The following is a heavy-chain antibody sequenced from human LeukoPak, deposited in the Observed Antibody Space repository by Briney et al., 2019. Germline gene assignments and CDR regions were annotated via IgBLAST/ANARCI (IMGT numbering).Heavy chain of an antibody. Sequence: PGGSLRLSCAASGFTFSSYDMHWVRQAPGKGLEWVAIISYDGSNKYYADSVKGRFPISRDNSKNTLYLQMNSLRVEDTAVYYCARARGSDRNGYEFDYWGQGTLVTVSS. CDR3: ARARGSDRNGYEFDY. CDR1: GFTFSSYD. CDR2: ISYDGSNK. J-gene: IGHJ4*02. D-gene: IGHD3-22*01. V-gene: IGHV3-30*03.